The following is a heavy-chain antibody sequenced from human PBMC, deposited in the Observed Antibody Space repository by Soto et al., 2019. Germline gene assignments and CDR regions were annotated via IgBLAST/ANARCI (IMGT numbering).Heavy chain of an antibody. CDR1: GFTFDDYA. D-gene: IGHD6-19*01. CDR3: AKAAVAGLFDY. Sequence: EVQLVESGGGLVQPGRSLRLSCAASGFTFDDYAMHWVRQAPGKGLEWVSGISWNSGSIGYADSVKGRFTISRDNAKNSLYLQMNSLRAEDTALYYCAKAAVAGLFDYWGQGTLVTVSS. V-gene: IGHV3-9*01. CDR2: ISWNSGSI. J-gene: IGHJ4*02.